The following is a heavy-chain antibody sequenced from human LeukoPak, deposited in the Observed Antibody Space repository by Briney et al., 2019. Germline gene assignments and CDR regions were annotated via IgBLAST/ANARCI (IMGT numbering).Heavy chain of an antibody. Sequence: GGSLRLSCVASGFTFSSYAMNWVRQAPGKGLGWVSAISGSGDYTYYADSEKGRFTISRDNSRKTLYLQINSLTAEDTAVYYCAKYFDWLLSFDYWGQGTLVTVSS. D-gene: IGHD3-9*01. V-gene: IGHV3-23*01. J-gene: IGHJ4*02. CDR2: ISGSGDYT. CDR1: GFTFSSYA. CDR3: AKYFDWLLSFDY.